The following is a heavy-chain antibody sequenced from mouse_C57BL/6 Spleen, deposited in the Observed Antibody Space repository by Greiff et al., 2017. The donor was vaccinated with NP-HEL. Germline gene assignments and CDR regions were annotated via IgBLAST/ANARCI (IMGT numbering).Heavy chain of an antibody. Sequence: QVQLQQSGPGLVQPSQSLSITCTASGFSLTSYGVHWVRQSPGKGLEWLGVIWSGGSTDYNAAFISRLSISKDNSKSQVFFKMNSLQADDTAIYYCARLGLDAMDYWGQGTSVTVSS. CDR3: ARLGLDAMDY. D-gene: IGHD4-1*01. V-gene: IGHV2-2*01. CDR1: GFSLTSYG. J-gene: IGHJ4*01. CDR2: IWSGGST.